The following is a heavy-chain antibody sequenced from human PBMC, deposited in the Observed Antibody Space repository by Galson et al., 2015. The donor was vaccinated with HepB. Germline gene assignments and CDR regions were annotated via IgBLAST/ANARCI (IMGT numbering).Heavy chain of an antibody. D-gene: IGHD3-3*01. V-gene: IGHV3-7*01. CDR3: AREDDLACFDY. CDR1: GFTFISYW. Sequence: SLRLSCAGSGFTFISYWMSWVRQAPGKGLEWVASIKQDGNEKYYLDSVKGRFTISRDNAENSLYLQMNSLRADDTAVYYCAREDDLACFDYWGQGTLVTVSS. CDR2: IKQDGNEK. J-gene: IGHJ4*02.